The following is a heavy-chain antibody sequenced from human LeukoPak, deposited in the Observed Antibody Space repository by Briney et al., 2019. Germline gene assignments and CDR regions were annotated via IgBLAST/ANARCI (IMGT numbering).Heavy chain of an antibody. Sequence: GESLKISCKGSGYSFTSYWIGWVRQMPGKGLELMGTSYPGDSDTRYSPSFQGQATISADKSISTAYLQWSSLRASDTAMYCCARPSGTDYGDWGGWFDPWGQGTPVTVSS. CDR3: ARPSGTDYGDWGGWFDP. D-gene: IGHD4-17*01. V-gene: IGHV5-51*01. CDR1: GYSFTSYW. CDR2: SYPGDSDT. J-gene: IGHJ5*02.